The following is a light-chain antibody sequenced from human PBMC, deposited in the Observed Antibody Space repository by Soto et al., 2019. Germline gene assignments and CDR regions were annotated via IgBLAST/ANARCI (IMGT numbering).Light chain of an antibody. Sequence: IVLTQSPGTLSLSPGERATLSCRASQRVISSYLAWFQQRPGQAPRLLIYGSFSRATGIPDRFSGSGSGTDFTLTISRLEPEDFAVYYCQQYGSLITFGQGTRLEI. CDR3: QQYGSLIT. V-gene: IGKV3-20*01. CDR2: GSF. J-gene: IGKJ5*01. CDR1: QRVISSY.